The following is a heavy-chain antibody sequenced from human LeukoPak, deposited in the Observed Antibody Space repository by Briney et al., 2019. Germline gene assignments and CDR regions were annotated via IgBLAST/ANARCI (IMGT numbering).Heavy chain of an antibody. V-gene: IGHV1-2*06. CDR1: GYTFSGSY. Sequence: ASVKVSYKTSGYTFSGSYIHWVRQAPGQGLEWMGRINPNSGDTNYAQNFQGRVTMTRDTSASTAYMEVSSLRSEDMAVYYCARGSIAGLLDYWGQGTLVTVSS. CDR2: INPNSGDT. CDR3: ARGSIAGLLDY. J-gene: IGHJ4*02. D-gene: IGHD6-6*01.